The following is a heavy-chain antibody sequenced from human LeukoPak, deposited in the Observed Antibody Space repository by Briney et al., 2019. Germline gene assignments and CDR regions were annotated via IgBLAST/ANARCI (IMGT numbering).Heavy chain of an antibody. J-gene: IGHJ4*02. D-gene: IGHD3-10*01. CDR1: GFTFTSYA. Sequence: GGSLRLSCAASGFTFTSYAMHWVRQAPGKGLEWVAVISYDGSNKYYADSVKGRFTISRDNSKNTLYLQMNSLRAEDTAVYYCARDHSGITMVRGVMGPYFDYWGQGTLVTVSS. V-gene: IGHV3-30*04. CDR3: ARDHSGITMVRGVMGPYFDY. CDR2: ISYDGSNK.